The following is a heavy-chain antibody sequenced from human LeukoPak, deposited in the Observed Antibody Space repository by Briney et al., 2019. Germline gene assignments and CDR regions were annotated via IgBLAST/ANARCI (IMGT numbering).Heavy chain of an antibody. CDR3: ARAGGYYDSGSYLGY. CDR1: GGSINSTNYY. D-gene: IGHD3-10*01. Sequence: SETLSLTCTVSGGSINSTNYYWGWIRQPPGKGLEWIGSFYYSGNTYYNPSLKSRVTISVDTSKKQFSLKLSSVTAADTAVYYCARAGGYYDSGSYLGYWGQGTLVTVSS. J-gene: IGHJ4*02. V-gene: IGHV4-39*07. CDR2: FYYSGNT.